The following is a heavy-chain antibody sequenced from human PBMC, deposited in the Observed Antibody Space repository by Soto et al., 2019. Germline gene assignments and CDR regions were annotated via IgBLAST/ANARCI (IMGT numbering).Heavy chain of an antibody. CDR3: ARDWHPMFDP. V-gene: IGHV1-18*01. CDR2: ISPSSGET. Sequence: QVQLVQSGPEVKKPGASVKVSCKASGYSFSSYGITWVRQAPGQGLEWMGWISPSSGETNYAQKFQGRVTVTTDTSTTTTYLELRSLKSDDTAVYYCARDWHPMFDPWGPGTLVTVSS. J-gene: IGHJ5*02. CDR1: GYSFSSYG.